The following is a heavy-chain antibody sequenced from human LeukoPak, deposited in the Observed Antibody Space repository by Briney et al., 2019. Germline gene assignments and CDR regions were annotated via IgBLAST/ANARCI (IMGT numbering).Heavy chain of an antibody. D-gene: IGHD4-11*01. CDR2: IYYSGTT. CDR3: ARGRPGYSTPFES. V-gene: IGHV4-59*01. J-gene: IGHJ4*02. Sequence: PSETLSLTCTVSGGSISSYNWSWIRQPPGKGLEWIGYIYYSGTTNYNPSLKSRVTISVDTSKNQFSLKLSSVTAADTAVYYCARGRPGYSTPFESWGQGTLVTVSS. CDR1: GGSISSYN.